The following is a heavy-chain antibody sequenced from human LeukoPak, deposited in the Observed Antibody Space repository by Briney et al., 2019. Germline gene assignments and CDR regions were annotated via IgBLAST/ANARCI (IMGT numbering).Heavy chain of an antibody. CDR2: ITASGGST. D-gene: IGHD3-10*01. CDR3: AKDGAMVRGFYDY. CDR1: GFSFRSYA. V-gene: IGHV3-23*01. J-gene: IGHJ4*02. Sequence: SGGSLRLSCAASGFSFRSYAMSWVRQAPGKGLEWVSTITASGGSTYYADSVKGRFTISRDNSKNTLYLQMNSLRAEDTAVYYCAKDGAMVRGFYDYWGQGTLVTVSS.